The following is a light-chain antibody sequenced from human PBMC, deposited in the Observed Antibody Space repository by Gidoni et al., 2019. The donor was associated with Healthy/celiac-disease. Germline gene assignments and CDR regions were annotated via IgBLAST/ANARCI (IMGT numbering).Light chain of an antibody. V-gene: IGKV3-11*01. Sequence: IVLTQSPATLSLSPGERATLSCRASQSVSSYLAWYQQKPGQAPRLLIYDASNRATGIPARFSGSGSGTDFTLTISSLEPEDFAVYYWQQRSNWRYTFGQGTKLEIK. CDR3: QQRSNWRYT. CDR2: DAS. J-gene: IGKJ2*01. CDR1: QSVSSY.